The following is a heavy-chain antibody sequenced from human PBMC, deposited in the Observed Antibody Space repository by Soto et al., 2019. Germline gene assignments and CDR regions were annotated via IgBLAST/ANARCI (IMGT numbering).Heavy chain of an antibody. J-gene: IGHJ4*02. Sequence: PSQTLSLSCTVSGGSISSYVWSWIRQSTGKEPEWIGYISYRGITNYNPSLESRVSISLVTYKKQFSLKLEAVTAEATAGYYCARMERSKDVVSVYYLDLWGQGTLVTVSS. CDR3: ARMERSKDVVSVYYLDL. CDR2: ISYRGIT. D-gene: IGHD1-1*01. CDR1: GGSISSYV. V-gene: IGHV4-59*03.